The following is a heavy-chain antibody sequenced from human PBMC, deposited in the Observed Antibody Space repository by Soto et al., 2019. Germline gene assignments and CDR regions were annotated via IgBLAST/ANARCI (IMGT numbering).Heavy chain of an antibody. CDR1: GFKFNTYG. Sequence: QVQLVESGGGVVQPGRSLRLSCAASGFKFNTYGMHWVRQAPGKGLEWAAIISNDGSDKYYADSVKGRFTISRDNSKNTLYLQMNSLRAEDTAVYYCAKDYADFDSRGYPQPWGQGTKVTVSS. J-gene: IGHJ3*01. CDR3: AKDYADFDSRGYPQP. D-gene: IGHD3-22*01. CDR2: ISNDGSDK. V-gene: IGHV3-30*18.